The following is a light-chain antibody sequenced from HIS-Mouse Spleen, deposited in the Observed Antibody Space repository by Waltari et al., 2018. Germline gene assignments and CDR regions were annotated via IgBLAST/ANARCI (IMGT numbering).Light chain of an antibody. CDR3: QQRSNWPLT. Sequence: EIVLTQSPATLSLSPGERATPSCRASQSVSSYLAWYQQKPGQDPRLLIYDASNRATGIPARFSGSGSGTDFTLTISSLEPEDFAVYYCQQRSNWPLTFGGGTKVEIK. CDR2: DAS. J-gene: IGKJ4*01. CDR1: QSVSSY. V-gene: IGKV3-11*01.